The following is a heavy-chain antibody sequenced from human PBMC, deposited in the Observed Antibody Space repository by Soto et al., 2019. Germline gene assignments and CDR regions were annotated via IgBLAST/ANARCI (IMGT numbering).Heavy chain of an antibody. V-gene: IGHV1-18*01. Sequence: ASVKVSCKASGYAFTSYGISWVRQAPGQGLEWMGWISAHNGNTNYAQKLQGRVTMTTDTSTSTAYMELRSLRSDDTAVYYCARDGVFLGYCSSTSCYGEDYWGQGTLVTVSS. CDR3: ARDGVFLGYCSSTSCYGEDY. CDR1: GYAFTSYG. D-gene: IGHD2-2*01. CDR2: ISAHNGNT. J-gene: IGHJ4*02.